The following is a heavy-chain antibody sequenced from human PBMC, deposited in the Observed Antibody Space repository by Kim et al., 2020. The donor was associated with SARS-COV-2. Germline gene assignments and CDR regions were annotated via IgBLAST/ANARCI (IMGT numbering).Heavy chain of an antibody. CDR2: INHSGST. CDR1: GGSFSGYY. Sequence: SETLSLTCAVYGGSFSGYYWSWIRQPPGKGLEWIGEINHSGSTNYNPSLKSRVTISVDTSKNQFSLKLSSVTAADTAVYYCARKRLKSAAFFDYWGQGTL. D-gene: IGHD6-25*01. CDR3: ARKRLKSAAFFDY. J-gene: IGHJ4*02. V-gene: IGHV4-34*01.